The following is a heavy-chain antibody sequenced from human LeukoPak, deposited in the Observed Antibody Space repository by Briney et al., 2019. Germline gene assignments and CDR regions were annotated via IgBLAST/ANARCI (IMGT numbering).Heavy chain of an antibody. CDR3: ATGYDDSSGYYYSRDAFDI. V-gene: IGHV1-24*01. D-gene: IGHD3-22*01. J-gene: IGHJ3*02. CDR2: FDPEDGET. Sequence: ASVKVSCKVSGYTLTELSMHWVRQAPGRGLEWMGGFDPEDGETIYAQKFQGRVTMTEDTSTDTAYMELSSLRSEDTAVYYCATGYDDSSGYYYSRDAFDIWGQGTMVTVSS. CDR1: GYTLTELS.